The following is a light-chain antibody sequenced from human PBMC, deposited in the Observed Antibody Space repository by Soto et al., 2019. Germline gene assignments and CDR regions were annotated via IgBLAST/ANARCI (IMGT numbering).Light chain of an antibody. V-gene: IGKV1-5*01. Sequence: DFQMTQSPSTLSASVGDRVTITCRASQNIRSRLAWFQQKPGKAPKLLIYDASSLESGVPQRFSGSGSGTEFTLTISSLQPDDFATYYCQQYNSYSPLTFGGGTKVDIK. CDR3: QQYNSYSPLT. CDR1: QNIRSR. CDR2: DAS. J-gene: IGKJ4*01.